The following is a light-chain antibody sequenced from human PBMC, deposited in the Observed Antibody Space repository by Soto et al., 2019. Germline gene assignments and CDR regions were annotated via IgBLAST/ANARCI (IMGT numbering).Light chain of an antibody. CDR2: GAF. J-gene: IGKJ2*01. CDR1: QTIGNN. V-gene: IGKV3-15*01. CDR3: QEYHILYT. Sequence: EIVMTQSPATLSVSPGESVTLSCRASQTIGNNLAWYQQTAGQPPSLLISGAFTRATGVPPRFSGSGSGTECTLTIGRLQSEDLAVYYCQEYHILYTVGQGTKVEI.